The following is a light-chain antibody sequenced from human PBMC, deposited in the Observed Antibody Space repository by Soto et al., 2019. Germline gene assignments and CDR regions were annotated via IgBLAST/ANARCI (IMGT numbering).Light chain of an antibody. CDR1: SSEVGAYNY. Sequence: QCVLTQPPSASGSPGQSVTISCTGTSSEVGAYNYVSWYQQLPGKAPKLIIYEVSKRPSGVPDRFSGSKSGNTASLTVSGLQAEDEADYYCTSYAGTYSFFYVFGTGTKVTVL. CDR3: TSYAGTYSFFYV. V-gene: IGLV2-8*01. J-gene: IGLJ1*01. CDR2: EVS.